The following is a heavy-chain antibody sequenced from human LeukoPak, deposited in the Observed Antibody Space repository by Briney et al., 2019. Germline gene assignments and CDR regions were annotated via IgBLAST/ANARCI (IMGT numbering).Heavy chain of an antibody. CDR3: ARGAAAGYFDS. D-gene: IGHD6-13*01. CDR1: GDSVTSGTFY. J-gene: IGHJ4*02. CDR2: VYYTGNT. V-gene: IGHV4-39*07. Sequence: PSETLSLTCTVSGDSVTSGTFYWAWLRQPPGKGLEWIATVYYTGNTNYNPSLKSRVTISVDASKNHFSLKLTSVTAADTAVYYCARGAAAGYFDSWGQGALVTVSS.